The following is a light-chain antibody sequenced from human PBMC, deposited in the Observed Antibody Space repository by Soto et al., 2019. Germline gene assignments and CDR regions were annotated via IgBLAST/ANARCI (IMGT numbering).Light chain of an antibody. J-gene: IGKJ1*01. V-gene: IGKV1-5*01. CDR1: QSISYW. CDR3: QQYNSYPWT. CDR2: DAS. Sequence: DIQMTQSPSTLSASVGDGVTITCRASQSISYWLAWYQQKPGKAPKLLIYDASSLESGVPSRFTGSGSGTEFTLTISGLQPDDFAAYYCQQYNSYPWTFGQGTKVEIK.